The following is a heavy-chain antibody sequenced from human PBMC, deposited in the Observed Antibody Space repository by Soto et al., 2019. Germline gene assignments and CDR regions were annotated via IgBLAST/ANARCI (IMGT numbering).Heavy chain of an antibody. Sequence: PSETLSLTCTVSGGSISSSSYYWGWIRQPPGKGLEWIGSIYYSGSTYYNPSLKSRGTISVDTSKDQFSLKRSSVTAADTAVYYCANLVVAATAFDYWGQGTLVTVSS. V-gene: IGHV4-39*01. J-gene: IGHJ4*02. D-gene: IGHD2-15*01. CDR2: IYYSGST. CDR1: GGSISSSSYY. CDR3: ANLVVAATAFDY.